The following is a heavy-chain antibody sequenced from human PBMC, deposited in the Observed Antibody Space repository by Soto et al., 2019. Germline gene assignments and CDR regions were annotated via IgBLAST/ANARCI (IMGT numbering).Heavy chain of an antibody. CDR1: GDLFNNHA. V-gene: IGHV1-69*01. D-gene: IGHD6-13*01. CDR2: ISPLFSTT. Sequence: QVQLVQSGAEVKEPGSSVKVSCKASGDLFNNHAFNWVRQAPGQGLEWMGRISPLFSTTNYAQKFQGRVTIGADELPTIVYLAVNNLESDATAMYYCAASSAIAAAGYFKFWVQGTLVTVSP. J-gene: IGHJ4*02. CDR3: AASSAIAAAGYFKF.